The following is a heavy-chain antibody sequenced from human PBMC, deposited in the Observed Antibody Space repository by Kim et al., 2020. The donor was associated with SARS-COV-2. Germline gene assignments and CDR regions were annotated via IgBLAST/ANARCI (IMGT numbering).Heavy chain of an antibody. J-gene: IGHJ5*02. Sequence: ALVKVSCKASGYTFTSYGISWVRQAPGQGLEWMGWISAYNGNTNYAQKLQGRVTMTTDTSTSTAYMELRSLRSDDTAVYYCARDLAVAGRTPNWFDPWGQGTLVTVSS. CDR1: GYTFTSYG. CDR2: ISAYNGNT. D-gene: IGHD6-19*01. CDR3: ARDLAVAGRTPNWFDP. V-gene: IGHV1-18*01.